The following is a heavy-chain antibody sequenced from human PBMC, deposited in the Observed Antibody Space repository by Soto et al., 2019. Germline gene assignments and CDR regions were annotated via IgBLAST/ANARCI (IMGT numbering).Heavy chain of an antibody. D-gene: IGHD6-13*01. CDR2: INAGNGNT. CDR1: GYTFTSYA. J-gene: IGHJ4*02. CDR3: AREDAAAGFDY. Sequence: ASVKVSCKASGYTFTSYAMHWVRQAPGQRLEWMGWINAGNGNTKYSQKFQGRVAITRDTSASTAYMELSSLRSEDTAVYYCAREDAAAGFDYWGQGTLVTVSS. V-gene: IGHV1-3*01.